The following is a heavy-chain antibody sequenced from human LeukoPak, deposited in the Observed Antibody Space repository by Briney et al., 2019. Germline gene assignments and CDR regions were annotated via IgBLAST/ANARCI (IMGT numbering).Heavy chain of an antibody. J-gene: IGHJ4*02. CDR2: INPNSGGT. CDR3: ARDLAFTIFGVVPYFDY. Sequence: GASVKVSCKASGYTFTGYYMHWVRQAPGQGLEWMGWINPNSGGTNYAQKLQGRVTMTRDTSISTAYMELSRLRSDDTAVYYCARDLAFTIFGVVPYFDYWGQGTLVTVSS. V-gene: IGHV1-2*02. CDR1: GYTFTGYY. D-gene: IGHD3-3*01.